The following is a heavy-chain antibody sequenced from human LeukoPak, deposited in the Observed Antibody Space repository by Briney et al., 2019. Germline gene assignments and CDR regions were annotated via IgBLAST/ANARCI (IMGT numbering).Heavy chain of an antibody. D-gene: IGHD2-15*01. Sequence: GESLKISCKGSGYSFTSYWIGWVRQMPGKGLERMGIIYPGDSDTRYSPSFQGQVTISAGKSISTAYLQWSSLKASDTAMYYCARHPPGYCSGGSCYSGGWFDPWGQGTLVTVSS. V-gene: IGHV5-51*01. J-gene: IGHJ5*02. CDR1: GYSFTSYW. CDR2: IYPGDSDT. CDR3: ARHPPGYCSGGSCYSGGWFDP.